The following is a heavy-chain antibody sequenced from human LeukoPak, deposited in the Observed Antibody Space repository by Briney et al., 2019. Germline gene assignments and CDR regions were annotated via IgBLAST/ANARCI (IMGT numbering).Heavy chain of an antibody. D-gene: IGHD2-2*01. J-gene: IGHJ6*02. CDR1: GFTFSSYD. V-gene: IGHV3-13*01. CDR3: ARASSIGYCSSTSCRDGMDV. Sequence: GGSLRLSCAASGFTFSSYDMHWVRQATGKGLEWASAIGTAGDTYYPGSVKGRFTISRENAKNSLYLQMNSLRAGDTAVYYCARASSIGYCSSTSCRDGMDVWGQGTTVTVSS. CDR2: IGTAGDT.